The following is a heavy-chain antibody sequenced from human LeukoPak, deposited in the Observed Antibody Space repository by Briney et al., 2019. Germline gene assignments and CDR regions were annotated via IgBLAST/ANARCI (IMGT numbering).Heavy chain of an antibody. Sequence: SETLSLTCTVSGGSISSYYWSWIRQPPGEGLEWIGYIYYSGSTNYNPSLKSRVTISVDTSKNQFSLKLSSVTAADTAVYYCARGGSSSLLDYWGQGTLVTVSS. CDR3: ARGGSSSLLDY. CDR1: GGSISSYY. D-gene: IGHD6-6*01. CDR2: IYYSGST. J-gene: IGHJ4*02. V-gene: IGHV4-59*01.